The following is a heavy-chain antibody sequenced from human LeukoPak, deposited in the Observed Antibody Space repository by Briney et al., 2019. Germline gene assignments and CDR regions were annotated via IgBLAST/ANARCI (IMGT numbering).Heavy chain of an antibody. J-gene: IGHJ5*02. D-gene: IGHD3-10*01. V-gene: IGHV7-4-1*02. CDR2: INTNTGNP. CDR1: GYTFTSYA. Sequence: ASVKVSCKASGYTFTSYAMNWVRQAPGQGLEWMGWINTNTGNPTYAQGFTGRFVFSLDTSVSTAYLQISSLKAEDTAVYYCARAVGPYGSGSYQPGDWFDPWGQGTLVTVSS. CDR3: ARAVGPYGSGSYQPGDWFDP.